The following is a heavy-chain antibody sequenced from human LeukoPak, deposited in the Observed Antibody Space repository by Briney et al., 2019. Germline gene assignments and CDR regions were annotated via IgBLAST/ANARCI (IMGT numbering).Heavy chain of an antibody. V-gene: IGHV4-59*13. CDR2: IHYGST. CDR3: AGGYGYNSEY. CDR1: GGSISSYY. D-gene: IGHD5-24*01. Sequence: PSETLSLTCTVSGGSISSYYWSWIRQPPGKALEWIGCIHYGSTEYTPSIESRVTISVDTSKNQFSLKLTSVTAADTAVYYCAGGYGYNSEYWGQGIVVTVSP. J-gene: IGHJ4*02.